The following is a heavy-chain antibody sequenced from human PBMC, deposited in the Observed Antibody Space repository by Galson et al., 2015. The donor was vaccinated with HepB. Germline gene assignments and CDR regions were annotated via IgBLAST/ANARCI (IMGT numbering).Heavy chain of an antibody. CDR1: GFTFSSYS. V-gene: IGHV3-21*01. D-gene: IGHD4/OR15-4a*01. CDR2: ISSSSSYI. CDR3: VRVWTMGWPVDY. J-gene: IGHJ4*02. Sequence: SLRLSCAASGFTFSSYSMNWVRQAPGKGLEWVSSISSSSSYIYYADSVKGRFTISRDNAKNSLYLQMNSLRAEDTAVYYCVRVWTMGWPVDYWGQGTLVTVSS.